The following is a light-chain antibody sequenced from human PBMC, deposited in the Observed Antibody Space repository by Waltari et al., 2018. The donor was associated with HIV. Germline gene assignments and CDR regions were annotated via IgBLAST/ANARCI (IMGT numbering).Light chain of an antibody. V-gene: IGLV1-44*01. J-gene: IGLJ3*02. Sequence: QSVLTQPPSASGTPGQRVTISCSGSSSNIGSNTVNWYQQLPGTAPKLLIYSNYHRPLWVPDLFSCSKSVTSASPSISGLQSEYGAEYYCATWDYSLNGRVFGGGTKLTVL. CDR3: ATWDYSLNGRV. CDR1: SSNIGSNT. CDR2: SNY.